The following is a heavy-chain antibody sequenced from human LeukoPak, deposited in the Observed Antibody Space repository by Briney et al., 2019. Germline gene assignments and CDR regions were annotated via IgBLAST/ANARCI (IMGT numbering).Heavy chain of an antibody. D-gene: IGHD3-22*01. Sequence: ASVKVSCKASGVILTTYGISWVRQAPGEGLEWMGWISPDNGNAHSAPKFQGRVTLTTKTSTTTAYMELSSLRSDDTAVYYCARHYNSPVITWLDPWGQGTLVTVAS. CDR2: ISPDNGNA. J-gene: IGHJ5*02. CDR1: GVILTTYG. V-gene: IGHV1-18*01. CDR3: ARHYNSPVITWLDP.